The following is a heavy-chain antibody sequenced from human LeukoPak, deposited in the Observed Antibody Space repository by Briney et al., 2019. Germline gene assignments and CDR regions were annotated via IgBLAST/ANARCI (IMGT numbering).Heavy chain of an antibody. Sequence: PGGSLRLSCTASGFTFSNYWMSWVRQAPGKGLEWVANIKQDGSEQYYVDSVKGRFTISRDNAKNSLYLQMNSLRAEDTAVYYCARAPSKYDFWSGYHYYYMDVWGKGTTVTVSS. D-gene: IGHD3-3*01. CDR1: GFTFSNYW. CDR2: IKQDGSEQ. V-gene: IGHV3-7*01. J-gene: IGHJ6*03. CDR3: ARAPSKYDFWSGYHYYYMDV.